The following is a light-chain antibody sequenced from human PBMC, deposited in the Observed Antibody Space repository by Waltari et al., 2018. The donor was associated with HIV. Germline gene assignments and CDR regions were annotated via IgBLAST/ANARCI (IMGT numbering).Light chain of an antibody. J-gene: IGKJ4*01. CDR1: KSVLYSSNNKNY. CDR3: QQDYSTPLT. V-gene: IGKV4-1*01. Sequence: DIVMTQSPDSLAVSLGERATINCKSSKSVLYSSNNKNYLAWYQQKPGQPPKLLIYWASTRESGVPDRCSGSGSGTDFTLTISSLQAEDVAVYYCQQDYSTPLTFGGGTKVEIK. CDR2: WAS.